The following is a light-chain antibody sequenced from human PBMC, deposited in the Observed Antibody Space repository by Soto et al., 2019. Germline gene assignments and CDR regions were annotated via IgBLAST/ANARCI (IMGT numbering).Light chain of an antibody. CDR2: GNN. CDR1: SSNIGAGYD. J-gene: IGLJ3*02. Sequence: QSVLTQPPSVSGARGQRVTISCTGSSSNIGAGYDVHWYQQLPGTAPKLLIFGNNNRPSGVPDRFSGSKSGTSASLAITGLQAEDEADYYCQSYDSSLSGWVFGGGTNLTVL. CDR3: QSYDSSLSGWV. V-gene: IGLV1-40*01.